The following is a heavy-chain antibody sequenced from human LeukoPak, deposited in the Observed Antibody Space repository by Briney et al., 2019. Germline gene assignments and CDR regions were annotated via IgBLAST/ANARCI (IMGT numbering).Heavy chain of an antibody. V-gene: IGHV1-2*02. CDR1: GYTFTGYY. CDR2: INPNSGGT. Sequence: ASVKVSCKASGYTFTGYYMHWVRQAPGQGLEWMGWINPNSGGTNYAQKFQGRVTMTTDTSTNTAYMELRSLRSDDTAVYYCARDLDRIVPTTADYWGQGTLVTVSS. D-gene: IGHD5-12*01. J-gene: IGHJ4*02. CDR3: ARDLDRIVPTTADY.